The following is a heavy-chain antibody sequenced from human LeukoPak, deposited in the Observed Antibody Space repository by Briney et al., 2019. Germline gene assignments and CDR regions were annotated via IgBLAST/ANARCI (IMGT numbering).Heavy chain of an antibody. D-gene: IGHD2-15*01. CDR1: GYTFTGYY. CDR3: ARDTCSGGSCYDY. Sequence: GASVKVSCKASGYTFTGYYMHWVRQAPGQGLEWMGWINPNSGGTNYAQKFQGWVTMTRDTSISTAYMELSRLRSDDTAVYYCARDTCSGGSCYDYWGQGTLVTVSS. J-gene: IGHJ4*02. CDR2: INPNSGGT. V-gene: IGHV1-2*04.